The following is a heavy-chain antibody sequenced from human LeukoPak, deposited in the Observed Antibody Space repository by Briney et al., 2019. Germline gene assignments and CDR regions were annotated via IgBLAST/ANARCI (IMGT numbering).Heavy chain of an antibody. CDR1: GFTFSSYS. J-gene: IGHJ4*02. V-gene: IGHV3-21*01. D-gene: IGHD2-2*01. CDR2: ISSSSSYI. CDR3: ARFVVPTARAWFYFDY. Sequence: AGGSLRLSCAASGFTFSSYSMNWVRQAPGKGLEWVSSISSSSSYIYYADSVKGRFTISRDNAKNSLYLQMNSLRAEDTAVYYCARFVVPTARAWFYFDYWGQGTLVTVSS.